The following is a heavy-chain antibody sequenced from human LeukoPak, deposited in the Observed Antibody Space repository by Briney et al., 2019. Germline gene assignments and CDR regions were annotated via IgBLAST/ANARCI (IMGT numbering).Heavy chain of an antibody. J-gene: IGHJ3*02. CDR1: GGSISGYY. D-gene: IGHD2-15*01. V-gene: IGHV4-59*01. CDR3: ARTVVVAATHASDI. CDR2: IYYSGST. Sequence: PSETLSLTCTVSGGSISGYYWSWIRQPPGKGLEWIGYIYYSGSTNYNPSLKSRVTISVDTSKNQFSLKLSSVTAADTAVYYCARTVVVAATHASDIWGQGTMVTVSS.